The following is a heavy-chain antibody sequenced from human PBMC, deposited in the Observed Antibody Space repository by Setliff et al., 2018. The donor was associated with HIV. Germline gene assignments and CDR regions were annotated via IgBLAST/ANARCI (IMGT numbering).Heavy chain of an antibody. CDR3: ARGDYFGSQSPRGFYFDY. CDR1: GYTFTGYY. D-gene: IGHD3-10*01. J-gene: IGHJ4*02. CDR2: INPDSGGT. Sequence: GASVKVSCKASGYTFTGYYMHWVRQAPGQGLEWMGWINPDSGGTNLAQKFLGRVTLTRDTSISTAYMELSRLRSDDTAVYYCARGDYFGSQSPRGFYFDYWGQGTLVTVSS. V-gene: IGHV1-2*02.